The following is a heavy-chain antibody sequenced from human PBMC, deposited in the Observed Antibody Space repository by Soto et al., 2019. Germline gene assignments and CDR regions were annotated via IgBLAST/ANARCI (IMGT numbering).Heavy chain of an antibody. CDR2: IYPGDSNT. CDR3: ARHAYDFWSGHPNPRYYYGMDV. V-gene: IGHV5-51*01. J-gene: IGHJ6*04. D-gene: IGHD3-3*01. CDR1: GYSFTSYW. Sequence: EVQLVQSGAEVKKPGEALKISCKGSGYSFTSYWIGWVRKMPGNGLEWMGIIYPGDSNTRYSPSLKGQVTNSVDKSLTTAYLQWSSLKATDTAMYYCARHAYDFWSGHPNPRYYYGMDVWGKGTTVTVSS.